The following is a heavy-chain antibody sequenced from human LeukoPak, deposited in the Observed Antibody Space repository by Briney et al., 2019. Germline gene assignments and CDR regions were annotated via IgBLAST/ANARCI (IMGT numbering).Heavy chain of an antibody. J-gene: IGHJ3*02. Sequence: SVKVSCKASGGTFSSYAISWVRQAPGQGLEWMGGIIPIFGTANYAQKFQGRVTITADESTSTAYMELSSLRSEDTAVYYCAREGTRSDDAFDIWGQGTMVTVSS. CDR1: GGTFSSYA. CDR3: AREGTRSDDAFDI. CDR2: IIPIFGTA. V-gene: IGHV1-69*13. D-gene: IGHD3-10*01.